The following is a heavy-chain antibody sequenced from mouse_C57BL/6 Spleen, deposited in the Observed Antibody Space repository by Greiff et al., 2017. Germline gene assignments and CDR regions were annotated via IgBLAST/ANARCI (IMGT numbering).Heavy chain of an antibody. CDR3: ARPVLQYGPMDY. CDR1: GFTFSDYG. J-gene: IGHJ4*01. CDR2: ISSGSSTI. V-gene: IGHV5-17*01. D-gene: IGHD1-1*01. Sequence: EVQVVESGGGLVKPGGSLKLSCAASGFTFSDYGMHWVRQAPEKGLEWVAYISSGSSTIYYADTLKGRFTISRDNAKNTLFLQMTMLRSEDTAMYYCARPVLQYGPMDYWGQGTSVTVSS.